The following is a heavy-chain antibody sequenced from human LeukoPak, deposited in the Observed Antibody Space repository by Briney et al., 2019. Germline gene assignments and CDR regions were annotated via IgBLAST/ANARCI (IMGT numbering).Heavy chain of an antibody. CDR1: GGSISSGGYY. Sequence: SETLSLTCTVSGGSISSGGYYWSWIRQHPGKGLEWIGYIYYSGSTYYNPSLKSRVTISVDTSKNQFSLKLSSVTAADTAVYYCATHDSSGYSPAFDIWGQGTMVTVSS. CDR2: IYYSGST. D-gene: IGHD3-22*01. J-gene: IGHJ3*02. CDR3: ATHDSSGYSPAFDI. V-gene: IGHV4-31*03.